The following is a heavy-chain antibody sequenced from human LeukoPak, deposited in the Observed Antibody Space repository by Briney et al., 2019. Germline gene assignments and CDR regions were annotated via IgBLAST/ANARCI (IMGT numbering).Heavy chain of an antibody. V-gene: IGHV3-48*03. J-gene: IGHJ4*02. D-gene: IGHD6-13*01. CDR2: ISSSGTTI. CDR1: GFTFRSYE. Sequence: AGGSLRLSCEASGFTFRSYEMNWVRQAPGKGLEWVSFISSSGTTIYYADSVKGRFTISRDNANNSLNLQMNSLRAEDTAVYYCATARPTAETQRSSRYYFDYWGQGTLVTVSS. CDR3: ATARPTAETQRSSRYYFDY.